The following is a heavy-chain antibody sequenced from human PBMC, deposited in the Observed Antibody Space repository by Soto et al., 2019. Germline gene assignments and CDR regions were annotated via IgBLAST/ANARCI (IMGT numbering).Heavy chain of an antibody. CDR1: GFTFRNYA. CDR2: ISYDGGNK. D-gene: IGHD2-15*01. CDR3: ARGDREDIAVVIGVRPGEYGVDV. V-gene: IGHV3-30-3*01. Sequence: QVQLVESGGGVVQPGRSLRLSCAASGFTFRNYAMHWVRQAPGKGLECVAVISYDGGNKFYRDYVKGRFTISRDNSKNPLYLKINSLRYEDTAVYYCARGDREDIAVVIGVRPGEYGVDVWGQGTTVTVSS. J-gene: IGHJ6*02.